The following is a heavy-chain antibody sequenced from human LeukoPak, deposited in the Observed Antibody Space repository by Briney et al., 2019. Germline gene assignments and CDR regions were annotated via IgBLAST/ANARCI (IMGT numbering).Heavy chain of an antibody. V-gene: IGHV3-21*01. CDR2: ISGSSRNI. J-gene: IGHJ4*02. Sequence: GGSLRLSCAASGFTFSFYNMNWVRQAPGKGLEWVSSISGSSRNIHYADSVKGRFTISRDNAKNSLYLQMNSLRAEDTAVYYCASPVAFGGVDYWGQGTLVTVSS. D-gene: IGHD3-16*01. CDR3: ASPVAFGGVDY. CDR1: GFTFSFYN.